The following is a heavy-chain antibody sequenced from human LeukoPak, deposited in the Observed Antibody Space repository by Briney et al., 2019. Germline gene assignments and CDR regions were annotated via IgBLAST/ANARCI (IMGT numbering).Heavy chain of an antibody. CDR1: GFTFSSYA. D-gene: IGHD3-9*01. CDR2: ISGSGGST. Sequence: EGSLRLSCAASGFTFSSYAMSWVRQAPGKGLEWVSAISGSGGSTYYADSVKGRFTISRDNSKNTLYLQMNSLRAEDTAVYYCAKDGGHYDILTGYYRSLGLDYWGQGTLVTVSS. V-gene: IGHV3-23*01. CDR3: AKDGGHYDILTGYYRSLGLDY. J-gene: IGHJ4*02.